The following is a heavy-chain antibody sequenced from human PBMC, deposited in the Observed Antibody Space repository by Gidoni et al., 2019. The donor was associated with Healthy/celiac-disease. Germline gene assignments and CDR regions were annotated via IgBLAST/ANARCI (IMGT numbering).Heavy chain of an antibody. J-gene: IGHJ5*02. CDR1: GGSISSGSYY. CDR3: ARDRLVVVAATPAGFDP. CDR2: IYTSGST. V-gene: IGHV4-61*02. Sequence: QVQLQESGPGLVKPSQTLSLTCTVSGGSISSGSYYWSWIRQPAGKGLEWIGRIYTSGSTNYNPSLKSRVTISVDTSKNQFSLKRSSVTAADTAVYYCARDRLVVVAATPAGFDPWGQGTLVTVSS. D-gene: IGHD2-15*01.